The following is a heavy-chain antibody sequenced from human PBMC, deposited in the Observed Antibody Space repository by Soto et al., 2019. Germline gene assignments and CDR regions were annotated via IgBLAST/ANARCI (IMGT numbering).Heavy chain of an antibody. CDR3: ARLGITGIRIWFDP. CDR1: GGSFSGYY. Sequence: PSETLSLTCAVYGGSFSGYYWSWIRQPPGKGLEWIGEINHSGSTNYNPPLKSRVTISVDTSKNQFSLKLSSVTAADTAVYYCARLGITGIRIWFDPWGQGTLVTVSS. D-gene: IGHD1-20*01. J-gene: IGHJ5*02. V-gene: IGHV4-34*01. CDR2: INHSGST.